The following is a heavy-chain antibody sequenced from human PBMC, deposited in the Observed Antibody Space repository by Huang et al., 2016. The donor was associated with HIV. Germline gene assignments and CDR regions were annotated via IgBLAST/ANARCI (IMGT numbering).Heavy chain of an antibody. Sequence: QLQLQESGPGLVKPSETLSLTCSVSGGSISSSSSYWGWIRQPPGKGLEWIGSFYYSGSTFYNPSLKSRVTRAVEPSKNQFSLRLSSVTAADTSVYYCARHMDCSSSSCLAGGHERGPFDMWGQGTMVTVSS. J-gene: IGHJ3*02. CDR3: ARHMDCSSSSCLAGGHERGPFDM. V-gene: IGHV4-39*01. CDR2: FYYSGST. CDR1: GGSISSSSSY. D-gene: IGHD2-2*01.